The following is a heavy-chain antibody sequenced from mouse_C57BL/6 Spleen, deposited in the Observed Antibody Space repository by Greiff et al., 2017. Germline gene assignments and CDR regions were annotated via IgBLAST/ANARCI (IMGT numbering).Heavy chain of an antibody. CDR3: ARTSYDYDEGY. CDR1: GYAFSSSW. CDR2: IYPGDGDT. V-gene: IGHV1-82*01. D-gene: IGHD2-4*01. J-gene: IGHJ2*01. Sequence: QVQLQQSGPELVKPGASVKISCKASGYAFSSSWMNWVKQRPGKGLEWIGRIYPGDGDTNYNGKFKGKATLTADKSSSTAYMQLSSLTSEDSAVYFCARTSYDYDEGYWGQGTTLTVSS.